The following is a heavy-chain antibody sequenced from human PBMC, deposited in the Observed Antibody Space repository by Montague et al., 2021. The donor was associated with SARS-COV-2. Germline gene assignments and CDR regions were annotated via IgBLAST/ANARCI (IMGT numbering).Heavy chain of an antibody. CDR1: GFSLSTNGVG. V-gene: IGHV2-5*02. CDR2: IYRDDDK. J-gene: IGHJ4*02. D-gene: IGHD3-22*01. Sequence: PALVKPTQTLTLTCTFSGFSLSTNGVGVGWIRQPPGKALEWLALIYRDDDKRYSPSLKSRLTITKDTSKNQVVLTMTNMDPVDTATYYCAHRLARHYDTSAYLWCPFDYWAQGTLVTGSS. CDR3: AHRLARHYDTSAYLWCPFDY.